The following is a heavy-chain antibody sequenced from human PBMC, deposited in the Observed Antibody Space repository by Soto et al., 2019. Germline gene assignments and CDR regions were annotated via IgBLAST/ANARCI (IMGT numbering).Heavy chain of an antibody. CDR3: ARCLRGSGGSCYSFDY. CDR2: IIPIFGTA. J-gene: IGHJ4*02. D-gene: IGHD2-15*01. Sequence: SVKVSCKASGGTFSSYAISWVRQAPGQGLEWMGGIIPIFGTANYAQKFQGRVTITADESTSTAYMELSSLRSEDTAVYYCARCLRGSGGSCYSFDYWGQGTLVTVSS. V-gene: IGHV1-69*13. CDR1: GGTFSSYA.